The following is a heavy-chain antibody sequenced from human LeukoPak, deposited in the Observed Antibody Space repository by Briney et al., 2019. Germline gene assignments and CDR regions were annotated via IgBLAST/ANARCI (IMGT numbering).Heavy chain of an antibody. CDR2: INPNSGGT. D-gene: IGHD6-19*01. CDR3: ARDEYSSGWYPNLIDY. V-gene: IGHV1-2*02. Sequence: ASVKVSCKASGYTFTGYYMHWVRQAPGQGLEWMGWINPNSGGTNYAQKFQGRVTMTRDTSISTAYMELSRLRSDDTAVYYCARDEYSSGWYPNLIDYWGQGTLVTVSS. CDR1: GYTFTGYY. J-gene: IGHJ4*02.